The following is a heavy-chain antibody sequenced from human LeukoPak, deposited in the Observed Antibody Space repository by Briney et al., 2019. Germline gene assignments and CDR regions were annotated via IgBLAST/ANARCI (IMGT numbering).Heavy chain of an antibody. V-gene: IGHV3-48*04. CDR3: ARGVKVRGVNYYGMDV. J-gene: IGHJ6*02. CDR1: GFTFSTYS. Sequence: TGGSLRLSCAASGFTFSTYSMNWVRQAPGKGLEWVSYINSSSSTIFYADSVKGRFTISRDDAKNSLYLQMNSLRAEDTAVYYCARGVKVRGVNYYGMDVWGQETTVTVSS. D-gene: IGHD3-10*01. CDR2: INSSSSTI.